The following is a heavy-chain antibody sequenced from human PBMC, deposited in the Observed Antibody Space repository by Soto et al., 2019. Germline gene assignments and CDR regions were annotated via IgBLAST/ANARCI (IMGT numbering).Heavy chain of an antibody. CDR3: ARDHKQWLAGISAFDI. D-gene: IGHD6-19*01. Sequence: ASVKVSCKASGYTFTSYGISWVRQAPGQGLEWMGWISAYNGNTNYAQKLQGRVTMTTDTSTSTAYMELRSLRSDDTAVYYCARDHKQWLAGISAFDIWGQGTRVTVSS. J-gene: IGHJ3*02. CDR1: GYTFTSYG. CDR2: ISAYNGNT. V-gene: IGHV1-18*04.